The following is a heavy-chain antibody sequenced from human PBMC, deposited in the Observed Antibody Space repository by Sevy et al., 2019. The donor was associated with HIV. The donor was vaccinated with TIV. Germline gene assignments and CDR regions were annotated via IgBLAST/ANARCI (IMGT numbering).Heavy chain of an antibody. CDR3: AREGCTRPHDY. V-gene: IGHV3-23*01. CDR2: LSFGCGKI. CDR1: GFAFYDYS. D-gene: IGHD2-8*01. Sequence: GGSLRLSCAASGFAFYDYSMSWIRQAPGKGLEWVATLSFGCGKINYANSVKGRFTISRDNSKNSFYLQMDNLRVEDSALYYCAREGCTRPHDYWGQGTRVTVSS. J-gene: IGHJ4*02.